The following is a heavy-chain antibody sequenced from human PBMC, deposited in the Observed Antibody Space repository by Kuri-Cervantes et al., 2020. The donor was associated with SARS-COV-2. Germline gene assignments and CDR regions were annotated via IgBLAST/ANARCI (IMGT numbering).Heavy chain of an antibody. CDR1: GGTFSSYA. D-gene: IGHD3-22*01. J-gene: IGHJ6*03. Sequence: VKVSCKASGGTFSSYAISWVRQAPGQGLEWMGGIIPVLGTANYAPNFQGRVTITADESTSTAYMELSSLRSEDTAVYYCALGYWGSGYPRYYYYMDVWGKGTTVTVSS. V-gene: IGHV1-69*13. CDR3: ALGYWGSGYPRYYYYMDV. CDR2: IIPVLGTA.